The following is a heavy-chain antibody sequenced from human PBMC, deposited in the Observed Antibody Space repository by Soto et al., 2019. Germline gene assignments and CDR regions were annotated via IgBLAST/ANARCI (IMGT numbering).Heavy chain of an antibody. CDR3: ARDRSCTNGVCFQRHYYYYYGMDV. D-gene: IGHD2-8*01. CDR2: IIPIFGTA. CDR1: GGTFSSYA. Sequence: QVQLVQSGAEVKKPGSSVKVSCKASGGTFSSYAISWVRQAPGQGLEWMGGIIPIFGTANYAQKFQGRVTITADESTCTAYMELSSLRSEDTAVYYCARDRSCTNGVCFQRHYYYYYGMDVWGQGTTVTVSS. J-gene: IGHJ6*02. V-gene: IGHV1-69*01.